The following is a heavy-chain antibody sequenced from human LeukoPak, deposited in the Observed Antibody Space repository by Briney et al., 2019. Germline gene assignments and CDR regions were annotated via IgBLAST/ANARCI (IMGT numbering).Heavy chain of an antibody. Sequence: ASVKVSCKASGYTFTGYYMHWVRQAPGQGLEWMGWINPNSGGTNYAQKFQGRVTMTRDTSISTAYMELSRLRSDDTAVYYCARDGGYCSGGSCTYYFDYWGQGTLVTVSS. CDR3: ARDGGYCSGGSCTYYFDY. CDR2: INPNSGGT. J-gene: IGHJ4*02. CDR1: GYTFTGYY. V-gene: IGHV1-2*02. D-gene: IGHD2-15*01.